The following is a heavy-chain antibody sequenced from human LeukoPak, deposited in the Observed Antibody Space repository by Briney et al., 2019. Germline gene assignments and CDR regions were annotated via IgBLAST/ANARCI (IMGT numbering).Heavy chain of an antibody. D-gene: IGHD3-10*01. CDR3: ARDSTYYYDSGSSGPHYFDY. V-gene: IGHV3-30*01. CDR2: ILYDGIIK. CDR1: GFTFTNYA. J-gene: IGHJ4*02. Sequence: GGSLRLSCAASGFTFTNYAMHWVRQAPGKGLEWVALILYDGIIKYYADSVKGRFTISRDNSKNTLHLQMDSLRTEDTSVYYCARDSTYYYDSGSSGPHYFDYWGQGTLVTVSS.